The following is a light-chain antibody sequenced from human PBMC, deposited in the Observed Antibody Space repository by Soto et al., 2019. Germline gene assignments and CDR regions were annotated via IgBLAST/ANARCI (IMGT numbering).Light chain of an antibody. CDR1: SSDVGDYDF. V-gene: IGLV2-14*03. CDR2: DVS. CDR3: SSYTAGSTYV. J-gene: IGLJ1*01. Sequence: QSALTQPASVSGSPGQSITISCTGTSSDVGDYDFVSWYQQHPGKAPKLVIYDVSHRPSGVSNRFSASKSGNTASLSISGLQAEDEADYYCSSYTAGSTYVFGSGTKVTVL.